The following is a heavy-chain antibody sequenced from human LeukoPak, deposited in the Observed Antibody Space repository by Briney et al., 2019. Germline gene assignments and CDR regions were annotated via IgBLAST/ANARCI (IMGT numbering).Heavy chain of an antibody. CDR1: GFTFTSSA. V-gene: IGHV1-58*01. D-gene: IGHD3-10*01. CDR2: IVVGSGNT. J-gene: IGHJ6*04. Sequence: SVKVSCKASGFTFTSSAVQWVRQARGQRLEWIGWIVVGSGNTNYAQEFQERVTITRDMSTSTAYMELSSLRSEDTAVYYCAATEGYGSGSYYAYYYGMDVWGKGTTVTVSS. CDR3: AATEGYGSGSYYAYYYGMDV.